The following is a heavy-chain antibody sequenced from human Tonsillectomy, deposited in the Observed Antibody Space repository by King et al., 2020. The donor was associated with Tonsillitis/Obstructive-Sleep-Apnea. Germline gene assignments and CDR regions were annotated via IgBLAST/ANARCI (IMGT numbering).Heavy chain of an antibody. Sequence: VQLVESGGGLVQPGGSLRLSCAASGFTFSSYAMHWVRQAPGKGLEYVSAISSNGGSTYYANSVKGRFTISRDNSKNTLYLQMGSLRAEDMAVYYCALDRGVHVKGFDPWGQGTLVTVSS. J-gene: IGHJ5*02. V-gene: IGHV3-64*01. D-gene: IGHD3-10*01. CDR1: GFTFSSYA. CDR3: ALDRGVHVKGFDP. CDR2: ISSNGGST.